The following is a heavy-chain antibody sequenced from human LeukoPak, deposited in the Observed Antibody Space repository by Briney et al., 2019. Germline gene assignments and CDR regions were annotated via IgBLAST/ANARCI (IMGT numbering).Heavy chain of an antibody. CDR3: ARDSGSRDFDY. CDR1: AFSFNNYW. CDR2: IKEGGSEK. V-gene: IGHV3-7*01. D-gene: IGHD3-10*01. J-gene: IGHJ4*02. Sequence: GGSLRLSCAASAFSFNNYWMTWVRQTPGKGLEWVADIKEGGSEKHLVDSVRGRFTISRDNAKNSLYLQMNSLRAEDTAVYYCARDSGSRDFDYWGQGTLVTVSS.